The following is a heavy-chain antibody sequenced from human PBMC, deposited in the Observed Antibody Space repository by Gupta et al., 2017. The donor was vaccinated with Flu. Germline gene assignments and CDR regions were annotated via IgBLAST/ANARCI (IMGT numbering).Heavy chain of an antibody. D-gene: IGHD5-12*01. J-gene: IGHJ2*01. Sequence: EVRLVQSGGGFVQPGGSLKLSCAASGFTFRNSAMHWVRQASGKGLEWIGRIRSKANNYATEYIASVEGRFTTSRDDSTYTTYLQMSSLKTEDTAVYYCAHLPTATGNLDHWGRGTLVIVSS. CDR1: GFTFRNSA. CDR3: AHLPTATGNLDH. V-gene: IGHV3-73*02. CDR2: IRSKANNYAT.